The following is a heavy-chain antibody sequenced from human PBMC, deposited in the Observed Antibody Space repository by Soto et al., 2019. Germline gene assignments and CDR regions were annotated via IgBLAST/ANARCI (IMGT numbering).Heavy chain of an antibody. Sequence: LRLSCAASGFTFSSYGMHWVRQAPGKGLEWVAVIRYDGSNKYYADSVKGRFTISRDNSKNTLYLQMNSLRAEDTAVYYCARDRNLYDYVWGSYRSCWFDPWGQGTLVTVSS. D-gene: IGHD3-16*02. CDR3: ARDRNLYDYVWGSYRSCWFDP. CDR2: IRYDGSNK. V-gene: IGHV3-33*01. CDR1: GFTFSSYG. J-gene: IGHJ5*02.